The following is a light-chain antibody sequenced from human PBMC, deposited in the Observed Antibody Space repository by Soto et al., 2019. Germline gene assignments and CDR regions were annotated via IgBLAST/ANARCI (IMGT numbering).Light chain of an antibody. J-gene: IGKJ4*01. CDR2: ASS. Sequence: DIQMTQSPSSLSASVGDRVTITCRASQSISTYLNWYQRKPGKAPKLLIYASSSLQSGVPSRFSGSGSETDFTLTISSLQPEDSATYYCQRRYSVPSCGGGPKVEIK. CDR3: QRRYSVPS. CDR1: QSISTY. V-gene: IGKV1-39*01.